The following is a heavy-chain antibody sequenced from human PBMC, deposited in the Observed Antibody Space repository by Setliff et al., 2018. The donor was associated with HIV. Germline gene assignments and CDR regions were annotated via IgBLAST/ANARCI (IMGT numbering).Heavy chain of an antibody. V-gene: IGHV4-61*02. CDR1: GGSISSGSYY. CDR3: AREDGPYYFDS. Sequence: PSETLSLTCTVSGGSISSGSYYWSWIRQPAGKGLEWIGRIFSSGSTNYNPSLKSRVTISVDTSKNQFSLKVSSVTAADTAVYYCAREDGPYYFDSWGQGTRVTVSS. J-gene: IGHJ4*02. CDR2: IFSSGST.